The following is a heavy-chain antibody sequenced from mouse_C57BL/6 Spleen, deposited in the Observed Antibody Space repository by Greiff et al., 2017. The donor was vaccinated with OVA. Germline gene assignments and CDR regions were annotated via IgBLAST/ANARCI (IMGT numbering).Heavy chain of an antibody. Sequence: EVKVVESGGGLVKPGGSLKLSCAASGFTFSSYAMSWVRQTPEKRLEWVATISDGGSYTYYPDNVKGRFTISRDNAKNNLYLQMSHLKSEDTAMYYCARDRDYYGSSYVAWFAYWGQGTLVTVSA. CDR1: GFTFSSYA. V-gene: IGHV5-4*01. D-gene: IGHD1-1*01. CDR2: ISDGGSYT. CDR3: ARDRDYYGSSYVAWFAY. J-gene: IGHJ3*01.